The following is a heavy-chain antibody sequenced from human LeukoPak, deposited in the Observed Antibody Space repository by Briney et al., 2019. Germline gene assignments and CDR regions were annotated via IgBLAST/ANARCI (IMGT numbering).Heavy chain of an antibody. CDR2: IGDNGDST. D-gene: IGHD4-23*01. CDR3: AKYDYGGNPNEYYFDY. Sequence: PGGSLRLSCAASGFTFGSYAMSWVRQAPGKGLEWVSTIGDNGDSTYYADSVKGRFTISRDNSKNTLYLQMNSLRAQDTAVYYCAKYDYGGNPNEYYFDYWGQGTLVTVSS. J-gene: IGHJ4*02. V-gene: IGHV3-23*01. CDR1: GFTFGSYA.